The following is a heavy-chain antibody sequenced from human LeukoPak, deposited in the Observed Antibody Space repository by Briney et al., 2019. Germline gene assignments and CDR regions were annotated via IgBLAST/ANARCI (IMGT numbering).Heavy chain of an antibody. CDR2: ISGPGDTT. CDR3: ARGALTAVAV. CDR1: GFTFSNSA. Sequence: GGSLRLSCAASGFTFSNSAMTWLRQAPGKGLEWVSVISGPGDTTYYGDSVKGRLIVSRDNSKNILYLRMNNMRVDDKAVYFCARGALTAVAVWGQGTLVTVSS. J-gene: IGHJ4*02. D-gene: IGHD5-18*01. V-gene: IGHV3-23*01.